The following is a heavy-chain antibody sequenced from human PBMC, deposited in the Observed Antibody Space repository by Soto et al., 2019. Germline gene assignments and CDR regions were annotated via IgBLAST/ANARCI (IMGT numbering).Heavy chain of an antibody. CDR3: AKDPHGDYLLNWFDP. CDR1: GFTFSSYA. V-gene: IGHV3-23*01. J-gene: IGHJ5*02. Sequence: EVQLLESGGGLVQPGGSLRLSCAASGFTFSSYAMSWVRQAPGKGLEWVSVISGSGVSTYYADSVKGRFTISRDNSKNPLYLQMNSLRAEDTAVYYCAKDPHGDYLLNWFDPWGQGTLVTVSS. CDR2: ISGSGVST. D-gene: IGHD4-17*01.